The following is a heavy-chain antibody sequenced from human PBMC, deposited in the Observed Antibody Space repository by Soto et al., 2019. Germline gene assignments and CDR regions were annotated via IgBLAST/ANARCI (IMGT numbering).Heavy chain of an antibody. CDR2: ISYDGLNK. J-gene: IGHJ6*02. Sequence: QVQLVESGGGVVQPGRSLRLSCAASGLTFNNYGMHWVRQAPGKGLEWVAAISYDGLNKFYIDSVKGRFSITRDTSKRTLSRQMSSLRAEDTAVYYCASLSAVRGVGYYFYGVDVWGQGTTVTVSS. D-gene: IGHD3-10*01. CDR3: ASLSAVRGVGYYFYGVDV. V-gene: IGHV3-30*03. CDR1: GLTFNNYG.